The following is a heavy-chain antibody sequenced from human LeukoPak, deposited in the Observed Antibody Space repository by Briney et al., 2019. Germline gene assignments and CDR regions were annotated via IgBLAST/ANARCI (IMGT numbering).Heavy chain of an antibody. CDR2: ISSSGSTI. J-gene: IGHJ4*02. CDR1: GFTFSSYE. Sequence: PGGSLRLSCAASGFTFSSYEMNWVRQAPGKGLEWVSYISSSGSTIYYADPVKGRFTISRDNAKNSLYLQMNSLRAEDTAVYYCARDLRPRGSITIFGVVTPPLYFDYWGQGTLVTVSS. D-gene: IGHD3-3*01. V-gene: IGHV3-48*03. CDR3: ARDLRPRGSITIFGVVTPPLYFDY.